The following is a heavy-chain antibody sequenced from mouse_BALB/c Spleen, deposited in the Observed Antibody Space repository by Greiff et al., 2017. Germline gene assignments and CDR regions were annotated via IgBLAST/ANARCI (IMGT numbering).Heavy chain of an antibody. Sequence: EVMLVESGGGLVQPGGSRKLSCAASGFTFSSFGMHWVRQAPEKGLEWVAYISSGSSTIYYPDSVKGRFTISRDNAKNNLYLQMSSLKSEDTAMYYCARDGYLDYWGQGTTLTVSS. CDR3: ARDGYLDY. D-gene: IGHD2-3*01. CDR2: ISSGSSTI. V-gene: IGHV5-17*03. J-gene: IGHJ2*01. CDR1: GFTFSSFG.